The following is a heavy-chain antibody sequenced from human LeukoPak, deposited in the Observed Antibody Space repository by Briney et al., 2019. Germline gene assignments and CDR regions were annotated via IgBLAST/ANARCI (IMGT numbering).Heavy chain of an antibody. V-gene: IGHV3-7*01. CDR2: INKDGSEE. CDR3: ARHGGAFDI. Sequence: GGSLRLSCAASGFTFSNYWMSWVRQAPGKGLEWVADINKDGSEECYVDSVKGRFSISRDNAKNSLYLQMNGLRVEDTAVYYCARHGGAFDIWGQGTLVTVSS. J-gene: IGHJ3*02. CDR1: GFTFSNYW. D-gene: IGHD3-10*01.